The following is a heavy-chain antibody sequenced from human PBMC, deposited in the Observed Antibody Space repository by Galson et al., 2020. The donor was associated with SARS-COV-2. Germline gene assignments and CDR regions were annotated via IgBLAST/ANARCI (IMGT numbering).Heavy chain of an antibody. V-gene: IGHV1-24*01. Sequence: ASVKLSCKVSVYTLTELTMHWVRQAPGKGLEWMGGFAPKDGETIYAQKFQGRVTMTEETSTNTAYMELSSLRSEDTAVYYCATAPGIAAAGTGWCEHWGQGTLVTVSS. J-gene: IGHJ5*02. CDR3: ATAPGIAAAGTGWCEH. D-gene: IGHD6-13*01. CDR2: FAPKDGET. CDR1: VYTLTELT.